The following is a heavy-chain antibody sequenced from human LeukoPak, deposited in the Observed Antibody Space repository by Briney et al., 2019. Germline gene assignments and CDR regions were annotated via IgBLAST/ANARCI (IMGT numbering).Heavy chain of an antibody. Sequence: PSETLSLTCTVSGGSISSSSYYWGWIRQPPGKGLEWIGSIYYSGSTYYNPSLKSRVTISVDTSKNQFSLKLSSVTAADTAVYYCARSYRLRWIRNWFDPWGQGTLVTVSS. V-gene: IGHV4-39*07. J-gene: IGHJ5*02. CDR2: IYYSGST. D-gene: IGHD4-23*01. CDR3: ARSYRLRWIRNWFDP. CDR1: GGSISSSSYY.